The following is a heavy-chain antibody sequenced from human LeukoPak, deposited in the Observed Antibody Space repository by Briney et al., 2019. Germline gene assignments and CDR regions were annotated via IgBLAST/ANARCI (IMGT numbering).Heavy chain of an antibody. CDR1: GGAVSSGVYS. J-gene: IGHJ4*02. D-gene: IGHD3-22*01. CDR3: ARSRTAYYRYFDS. Sequence: PSETLSLTCTASGGAVSSGVYSWSWIRQPPGKGLEWIGYIYHSETTYYNPSLQSRVTISVNRSKNQFSLKLTSVTAADTAVYYCARSRTAYYRYFDSWGQGTLVTVSS. CDR2: IYHSETT. V-gene: IGHV4-30-2*01.